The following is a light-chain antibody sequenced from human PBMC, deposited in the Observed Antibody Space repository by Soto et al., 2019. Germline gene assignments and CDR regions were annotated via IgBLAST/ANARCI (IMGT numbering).Light chain of an antibody. CDR2: AAS. CDR3: QQSYSTPPT. J-gene: IGKJ1*01. CDR1: QSISSY. Sequence: DTQMTQSPSSLSASVGDRVTITCRASQSISSYLNWHQQKPGKAPKLLIYAASSLQSGVPSRFSGSGSGTDFTLTISSLQPEDFATYYCQQSYSTPPTFGQGTKVDIK. V-gene: IGKV1-39*01.